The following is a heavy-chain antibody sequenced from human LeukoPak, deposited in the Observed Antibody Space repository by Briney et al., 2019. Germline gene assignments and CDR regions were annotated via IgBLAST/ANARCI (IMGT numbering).Heavy chain of an antibody. CDR2: INHSGST. D-gene: IGHD3-22*01. CDR1: GGSFSGYY. CDR3: ARQPTDYDSSWGGPDAFDI. Sequence: SETLSLTCAVYGGSFSGYYWSWIRQPPGKGLEWIGEINHSGSTNYNPSLKSRVTISVDTSKNQFSLKLSSVTAADTAVYYCARQPTDYDSSWGGPDAFDIWGQGTMVTVSS. V-gene: IGHV4-34*01. J-gene: IGHJ3*02.